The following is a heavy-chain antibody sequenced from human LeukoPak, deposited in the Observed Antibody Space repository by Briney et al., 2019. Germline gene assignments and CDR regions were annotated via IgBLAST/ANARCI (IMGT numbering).Heavy chain of an antibody. D-gene: IGHD3-3*01. CDR3: ARDQDDFWSGPTHYYYGMDV. Sequence: ASVKVSCKASGGTFSSYAISWVRQAPGQGLEWMGRIIPILGIANYAQKFQGRVTITADKSTSTAYMELSSLRSEDTAVYYCARDQDDFWSGPTHYYYGMDVWGQGTTVTVSS. J-gene: IGHJ6*02. V-gene: IGHV1-69*04. CDR1: GGTFSSYA. CDR2: IIPILGIA.